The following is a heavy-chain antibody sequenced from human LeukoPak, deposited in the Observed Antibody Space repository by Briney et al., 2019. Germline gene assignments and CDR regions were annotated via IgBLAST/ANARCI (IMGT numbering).Heavy chain of an antibody. D-gene: IGHD6-13*01. CDR1: GFIFDDYA. V-gene: IGHV3-9*01. J-gene: IGHJ4*02. CDR2: ISWNSGST. CDR3: ARVTLYSSSPIDY. Sequence: GRSLRLSCAASGFIFDDYAMHWVRQAPGKGLEWVSGISWNSGSTGYGDSVKGRFTISRDNSKNTLYLQMNSLRAEDTAVYYCARVTLYSSSPIDYWGQGTLVTVSS.